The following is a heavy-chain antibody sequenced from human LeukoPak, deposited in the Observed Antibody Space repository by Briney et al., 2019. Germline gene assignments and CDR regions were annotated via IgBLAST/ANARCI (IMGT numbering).Heavy chain of an antibody. CDR1: GGSFSGYH. CDR2: INHSGST. J-gene: IGHJ4*02. CDR3: ARVLDY. Sequence: SETLSLTCAVYGGSFSGYHWSWIRQPPGKGLEWIGEINHSGSTNYNPSLKSRVTISVDTSKNQFSLKLSSVTAADTAVYYCARVLDYWGQGTLVTVSS. V-gene: IGHV4-34*01.